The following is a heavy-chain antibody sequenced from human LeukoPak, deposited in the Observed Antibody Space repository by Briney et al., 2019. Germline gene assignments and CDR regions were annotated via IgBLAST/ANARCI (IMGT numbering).Heavy chain of an antibody. D-gene: IGHD5-18*01. CDR3: ASTQLWSPLFDY. CDR2: IYYSGNT. V-gene: IGHV4-59*01. CDR1: GGSISSYY. Sequence: SETLPLTCTVSGGSISSYYWSWIRQSPGKGLEWIGYIYYSGNTNYNPSLKSRVTISVDTSKNQFSLRLSSVTAADTAVYYCASTQLWSPLFDYWGQGALVTVSS. J-gene: IGHJ4*02.